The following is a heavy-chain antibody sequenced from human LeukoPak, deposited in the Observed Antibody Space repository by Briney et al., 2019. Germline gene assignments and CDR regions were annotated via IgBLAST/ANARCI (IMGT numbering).Heavy chain of an antibody. D-gene: IGHD2-15*01. CDR2: IYSGGNI. V-gene: IGHV3-53*01. J-gene: IGHJ4*02. CDR3: ASRHCSGGGCYFAGADPFDY. CDR1: GFTVSNTY. Sequence: GGTLRLSCAASGFTVSNTYMSWVRQAPGKGLEWVSVIYSGGNIYYIDSVKGRLTISRDTSKNTLYLQMNSLRAEDTAVYFCASRHCSGGGCYFAGADPFDYWGQGTLVTVSS.